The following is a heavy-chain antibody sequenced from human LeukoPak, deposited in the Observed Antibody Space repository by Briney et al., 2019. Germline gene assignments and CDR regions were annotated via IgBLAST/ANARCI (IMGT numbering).Heavy chain of an antibody. D-gene: IGHD5-24*01. CDR2: ISPSGGST. Sequence: ASVKVSCKAFGYTFTSNYMHWVRQAPGQGPEWMGVISPSGGSTTYAQKFQGRVTLTRDMSTSTDYLELISLGSEDTAVYYCARDNSVRDEAWWFNPWGQGTLVTVSS. CDR1: GYTFTSNY. J-gene: IGHJ5*02. CDR3: ARDNSVRDEAWWFNP. V-gene: IGHV1-46*01.